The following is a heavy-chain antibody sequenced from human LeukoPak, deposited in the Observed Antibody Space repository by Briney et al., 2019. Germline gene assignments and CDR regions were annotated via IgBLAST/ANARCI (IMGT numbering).Heavy chain of an antibody. CDR2: IYTSGST. Sequence: SETLSLTCTVSGGSISSYYWRWIRQPPGKGLEWIGYIYTSGSTNSNPSLKSRVTISVDTSKNQFSLKLSSVAAADTAVYYCARHADTAIVTDYYYYMDVWGKGPTVTVSS. D-gene: IGHD5-18*01. J-gene: IGHJ6*03. CDR1: GGSISSYY. CDR3: ARHADTAIVTDYYYYMDV. V-gene: IGHV4-4*09.